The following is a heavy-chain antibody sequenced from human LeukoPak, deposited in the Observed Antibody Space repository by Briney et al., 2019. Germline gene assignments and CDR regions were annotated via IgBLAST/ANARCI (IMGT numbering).Heavy chain of an antibody. D-gene: IGHD6-19*01. CDR3: ARAPTIAVAGPVDY. CDR2: IKQDGSEK. CDR1: GFTFSSYW. J-gene: IGHJ4*02. Sequence: PGGSLRLSCAASGFTFSSYWMSWDRQAPGKGLEWVANIKQDGSEKYYVDSVKGRFTISRDNAKNSLYLQMNSLRAEDTAVYYCARAPTIAVAGPVDYWGQGTLVTVSS. V-gene: IGHV3-7*01.